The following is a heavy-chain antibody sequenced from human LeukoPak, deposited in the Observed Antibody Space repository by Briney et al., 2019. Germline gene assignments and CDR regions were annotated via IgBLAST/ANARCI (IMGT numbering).Heavy chain of an antibody. V-gene: IGHV3-74*03. J-gene: IGHJ1*01. CDR1: EFTFATYW. Sequence: GGSLRLSCAGSEFTFATYWMHWVRQAPGKGLVCVARISNDGIYKTYADSVKGRFTISRDNARNTLFLQMDSLRAEDTAVYYCVRGTSRENGYGGDDPYWGQGTLVIVSP. CDR2: ISNDGIYK. D-gene: IGHD2-21*02. CDR3: VRGTSRENGYGGDDPY.